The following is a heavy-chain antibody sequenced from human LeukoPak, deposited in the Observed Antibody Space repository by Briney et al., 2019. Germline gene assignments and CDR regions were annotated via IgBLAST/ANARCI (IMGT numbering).Heavy chain of an antibody. V-gene: IGHV3-74*01. CDR2: INSDGSNT. Sequence: PGGSLRLSCAASGFTFSSYSMNWVRQAPGKGLEWVARINSDGSNTNYADSVRGRFTISRDNAKNTMYLEMNSLRVEDTAVYYCAPNWFDPWGQGTLVTVSS. CDR1: GFTFSSYS. CDR3: APNWFDP. J-gene: IGHJ5*02.